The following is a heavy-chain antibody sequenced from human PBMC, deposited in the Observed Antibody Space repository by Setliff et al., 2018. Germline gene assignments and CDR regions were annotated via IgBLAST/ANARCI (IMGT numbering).Heavy chain of an antibody. Sequence: GGSLRLSCEGSGITFSNYDMSWVRQAPGKGLEWVAVFTGGGGGGTTFYADSVKGRFTISRDNSKNTLYLQMTSLRAEDTAIYYCARTTGYRLEGDFDYWGQGTLVTVSS. CDR1: GITFSNYD. D-gene: IGHD1-1*01. J-gene: IGHJ4*02. CDR3: ARTTGYRLEGDFDY. CDR2: FTGGGGGGTT. V-gene: IGHV3-23*01.